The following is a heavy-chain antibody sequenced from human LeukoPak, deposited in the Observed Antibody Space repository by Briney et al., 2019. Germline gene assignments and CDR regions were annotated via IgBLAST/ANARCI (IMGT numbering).Heavy chain of an antibody. V-gene: IGHV4-34*01. J-gene: IGHJ4*02. CDR2: INHSGST. D-gene: IGHD3-22*01. CDR1: GGSISSYY. Sequence: PSETLSLTCTVSGGSISSYYWSWIRQPPGKGLEWIGEINHSGSTNYNPSHKSRVTISVDTSKNQFSLKLSSVTAADTAVYYCATPDSSGYYYLYWGQGTLVTVSS. CDR3: ATPDSSGYYYLY.